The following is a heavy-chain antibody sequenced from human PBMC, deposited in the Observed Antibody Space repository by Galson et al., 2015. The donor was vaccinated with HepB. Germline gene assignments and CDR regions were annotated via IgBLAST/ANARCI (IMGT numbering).Heavy chain of an antibody. D-gene: IGHD4-23*01. V-gene: IGHV3-48*04. Sequence: SLRLSCAASTFIFSTYSMNWVRQAPGKGLEWVSYISSSSTTIYYADSVKGRFTISRDNAKNSLYLQMNSLRAADTAVYYCARGGATTVVTPGAFDIWGQGTMVTVSS. CDR3: ARGGATTVVTPGAFDI. CDR1: TFIFSTYS. CDR2: ISSSSTTI. J-gene: IGHJ3*02.